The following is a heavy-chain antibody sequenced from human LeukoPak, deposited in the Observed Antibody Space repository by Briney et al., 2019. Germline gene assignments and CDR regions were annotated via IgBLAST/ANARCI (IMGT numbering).Heavy chain of an antibody. CDR2: ISGTGGST. CDR1: GLTFSSYV. CDR3: SPPRGDSSGYYYVY. D-gene: IGHD3-22*01. V-gene: IGHV3-23*01. Sequence: EGSLRLSCTASGLTFSSYVMSWVRQAPGKGLEWVSTISGTGGSTFYADSVRGRFTISRDNSRSTLYLQMNSLRAEDTATYYCSPPRGDSSGYYYVYWGQGTLVTVSS. J-gene: IGHJ4*02.